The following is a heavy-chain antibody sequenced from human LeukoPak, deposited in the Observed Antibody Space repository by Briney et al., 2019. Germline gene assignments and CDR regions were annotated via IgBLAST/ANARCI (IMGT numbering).Heavy chain of an antibody. Sequence: PSQTLSLTCTVSGGSISSGSYYWSWIRQPAGKGLEWIGRIYTSGCTNYNPSLKSRVTISVDTSKNQFSLELSSVTAADTAVYYCARSSSSWNWGQGTLVTVSS. CDR1: GGSISSGSYY. V-gene: IGHV4-61*02. J-gene: IGHJ4*02. D-gene: IGHD6-13*01. CDR2: IYTSGCT. CDR3: ARSSSSWN.